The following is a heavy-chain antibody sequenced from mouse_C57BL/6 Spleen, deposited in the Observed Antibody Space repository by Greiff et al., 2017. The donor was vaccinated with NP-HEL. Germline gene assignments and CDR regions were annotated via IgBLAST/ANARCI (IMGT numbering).Heavy chain of an antibody. CDR2: IYPGSGNT. CDR1: GYTFTDYS. D-gene: IGHD1-1*01. J-gene: IGHJ2*01. Sequence: VQLQQSGAELVRPGASVKLSCKASGYTFTDYSINWVKQRPGQGLEWIARIYPGSGNTYYNEKFKGKATLTAEKSSSTAYMQLSSLTSEDSAVYFCARSRVDFDYWGQGTTLTVSS. CDR3: ARSRVDFDY. V-gene: IGHV1-76*01.